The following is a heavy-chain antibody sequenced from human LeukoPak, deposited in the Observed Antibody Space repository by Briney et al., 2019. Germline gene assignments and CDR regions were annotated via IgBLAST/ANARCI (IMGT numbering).Heavy chain of an antibody. V-gene: IGHV4-31*03. D-gene: IGHD6-13*01. J-gene: IGHJ4*02. Sequence: SETLSLTCTVSGGSISSGGYYWSWIRQHPGKGLEWIGYIYYSGSTYYNPSLKSRVTISVDTSKNQFSLKLSSVTAADTAVYYCARGRGPIGEGLIAAAGDYWGQGTLVTVSS. CDR3: ARGRGPIGEGLIAAAGDY. CDR2: IYYSGST. CDR1: GGSISSGGYY.